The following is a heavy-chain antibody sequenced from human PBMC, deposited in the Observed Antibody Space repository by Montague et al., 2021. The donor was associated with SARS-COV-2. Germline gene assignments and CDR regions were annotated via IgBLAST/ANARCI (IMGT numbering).Heavy chain of an antibody. CDR2: VYYNGNT. J-gene: IGHJ2*01. CDR3: ARLGLLPYYFDV. CDR1: HFSITSYY. D-gene: IGHD3/OR15-3a*01. V-gene: IGHV4-59*08. Sequence: SETLSLTCTVSHFSITSYYWSWVRQPPGKGLEWIGNVYYNGNTYYNSSLKSRVTMSADTSKNQFFLRVTSVTAADTAMYYCARLGLLPYYFDVWGRGALVTVSS.